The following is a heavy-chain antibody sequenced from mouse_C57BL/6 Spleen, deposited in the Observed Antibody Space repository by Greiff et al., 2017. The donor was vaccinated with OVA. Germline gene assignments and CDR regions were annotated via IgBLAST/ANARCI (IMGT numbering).Heavy chain of an antibody. J-gene: IGHJ4*01. V-gene: IGHV7-3*01. CDR2: IRNKANGYTT. CDR3: ARSHYDYDDYYAMDY. Sequence: EVHLVESGGGLVQPGGSLSLSCAASGFTFTDYYMSWVRQPPGKALEWLGFIRNKANGYTTEYSASVKGRFTISRDNSQSILYLQMNALRAEDSATYYCARSHYDYDDYYAMDYWGQGTSVTVSS. CDR1: GFTFTDYY. D-gene: IGHD2-4*01.